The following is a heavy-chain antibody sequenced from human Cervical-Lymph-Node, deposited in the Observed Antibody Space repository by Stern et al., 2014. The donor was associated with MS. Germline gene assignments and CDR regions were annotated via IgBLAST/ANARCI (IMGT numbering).Heavy chain of an antibody. V-gene: IGHV3-30*18. CDR1: GFTFSSYG. Sequence: VQLVESGGGVVQPGRSLRLSCAASGFTFSSYGMHWVRQAPGKGLEWVAVISYDGSNKYYADSEKGRFTISRDNSKNTLYLQMNSLRAEDTAVYYCAKVLGDIVVVPAAEIYYYYGMDVWGQGTTVTVSS. CDR3: AKVLGDIVVVPAAEIYYYYGMDV. CDR2: ISYDGSNK. D-gene: IGHD2-2*01. J-gene: IGHJ6*02.